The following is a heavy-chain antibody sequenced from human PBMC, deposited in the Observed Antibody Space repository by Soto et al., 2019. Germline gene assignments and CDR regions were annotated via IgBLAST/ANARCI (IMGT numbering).Heavy chain of an antibody. D-gene: IGHD2-15*01. CDR2: ITADGGT. Sequence: EVQVLESGGGLVQPGGSLRLSCEGSGFTVSSHAMTWIRQAPGKGPEWVSTITADGGTYYADSVKGRFAISRDTSEKILYLQMNSLGAEDTAAYYCAPHVSCSGGSCQYDAFAIRGQGTMVTVSS. J-gene: IGHJ3*02. V-gene: IGHV3-23*01. CDR1: GFTVSSHA. CDR3: APHVSCSGGSCQYDAFAI.